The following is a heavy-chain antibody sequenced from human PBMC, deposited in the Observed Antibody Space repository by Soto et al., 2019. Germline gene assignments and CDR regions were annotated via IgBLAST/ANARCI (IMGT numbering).Heavy chain of an antibody. Sequence: EVQLVESGGGLVKPGGSLRLSCAASGFTFSNAWMSWVRQAPGKGLEWVGRIKSKTDGGTTDYAAPVKGRFTISRDDSKNTLYLQMNCLKTEDTAVYYCTTYEVAAAGDDAFDIWGQGTMVTVSS. CDR2: IKSKTDGGTT. J-gene: IGHJ3*02. CDR3: TTYEVAAAGDDAFDI. V-gene: IGHV3-15*01. D-gene: IGHD6-13*01. CDR1: GFTFSNAW.